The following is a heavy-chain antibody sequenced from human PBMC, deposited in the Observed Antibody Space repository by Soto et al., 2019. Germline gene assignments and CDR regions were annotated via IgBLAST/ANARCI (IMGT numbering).Heavy chain of an antibody. D-gene: IGHD5-12*01. V-gene: IGHV4-31*03. J-gene: IGHJ6*02. CDR3: AAPCVGCRGFNYYGMDV. CDR1: GGSISSGGYY. CDR2: IYYSGST. Sequence: SATLSLTCTVSGGSISSGGYYWNWIRQHPGKGLEWIGYIYYSGSTYYNPSLKSRVTISVDTSKNQFSLKLSSVTAADTAVYYCAAPCVGCRGFNYYGMDVWGQGTTVT.